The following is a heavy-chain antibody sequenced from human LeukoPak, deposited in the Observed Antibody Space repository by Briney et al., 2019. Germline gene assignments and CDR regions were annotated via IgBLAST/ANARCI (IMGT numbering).Heavy chain of an antibody. CDR2: IYYSGST. CDR3: ARVMVRGVIPWFDP. V-gene: IGHV4-59*01. J-gene: IGHJ5*02. Sequence: SETLSLTCTVSGGSIRSYYWSWIRQPPGKGLEWIGYIYYSGSTNYNPSLKSRVTISVDTSKNQFSLKLSSVTAADTAVYYCARVMVRGVIPWFDPWGQGTLVTVSS. CDR1: GGSIRSYY. D-gene: IGHD3-10*01.